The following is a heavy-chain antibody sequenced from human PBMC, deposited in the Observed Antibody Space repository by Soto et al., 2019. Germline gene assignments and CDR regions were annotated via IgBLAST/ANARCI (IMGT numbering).Heavy chain of an antibody. D-gene: IGHD5-18*01. CDR2: IVPMFGTE. Sequence: QVQLVQSGAEVRKPGSSVKVSCMASGDSFSRDAFGWVRQAPGQGLEWMGGIVPMFGTENYAEKFHERVRITADESTSTVYLEIRSLISEDTAVYYCARAVELATAPVRNWGQATAVIVSS. CDR1: GDSFSRDA. V-gene: IGHV1-69*19. J-gene: IGHJ4*02. CDR3: ARAVELATAPVRN.